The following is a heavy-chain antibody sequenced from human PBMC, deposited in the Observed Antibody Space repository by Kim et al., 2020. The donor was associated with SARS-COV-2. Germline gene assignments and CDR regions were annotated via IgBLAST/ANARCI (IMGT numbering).Heavy chain of an antibody. J-gene: IGHJ6*03. D-gene: IGHD2-2*02. V-gene: IGHV4-34*01. Sequence: SETLSLTCAVYGGSFSGYYWSWIRQPPGKGLEWIGEINHSGSTNYNPSLKSRVTISVDTSKNQFSLKLSSVTAADTAVYYCARGLYCSSTSCSTRRGTTRYYYYMDVWGKGTTVTVSS. CDR3: ARGLYCSSTSCSTRRGTTRYYYYMDV. CDR2: INHSGST. CDR1: GGSFSGYY.